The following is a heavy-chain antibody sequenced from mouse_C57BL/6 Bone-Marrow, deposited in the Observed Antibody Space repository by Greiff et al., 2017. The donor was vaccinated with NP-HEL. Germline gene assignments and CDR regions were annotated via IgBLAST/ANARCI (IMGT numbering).Heavy chain of an antibody. CDR3: ARGYYYGSSYGFAY. D-gene: IGHD1-1*01. Sequence: EVKLVESGGGLVKPGGSLKLSCAASGFNFSSYAMSWVRQTPEKRLEWVATISDGGSYTYYPANVKGRFTISRDNAKNNLYLQMSHLKSEDTAMYYCARGYYYGSSYGFAYWGQGTLVTVSA. CDR1: GFNFSSYA. CDR2: ISDGGSYT. J-gene: IGHJ3*01. V-gene: IGHV5-4*03.